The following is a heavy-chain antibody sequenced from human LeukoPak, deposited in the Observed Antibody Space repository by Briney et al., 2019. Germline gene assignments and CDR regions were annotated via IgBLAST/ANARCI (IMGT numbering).Heavy chain of an antibody. V-gene: IGHV3-30*02. D-gene: IGHD6-13*01. CDR1: GFTFSSYG. Sequence: GGCLRLSCAASGFTFSSYGMHWVRQAPGKGLEWVAFIRYDGSNKYYADSVKGRFTISRDNSKNTLYLQMNSLRAEDSAVYYCAKDTAAAGPFDYWGQGTLVTVSS. CDR2: IRYDGSNK. J-gene: IGHJ4*02. CDR3: AKDTAAAGPFDY.